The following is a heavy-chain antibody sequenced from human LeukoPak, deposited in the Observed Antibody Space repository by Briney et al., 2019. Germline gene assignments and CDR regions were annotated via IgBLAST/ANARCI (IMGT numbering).Heavy chain of an antibody. D-gene: IGHD3-10*01. V-gene: IGHV1-8*01. CDR2: MNPNSGNT. J-gene: IGHJ4*02. Sequence: ASVKVSCKASGYTFTSYDINWVRQATGQGLEWVGWMNPNSGNTGYAQKFQGRVTMTRNTSISTAYMELSSLRSEDTAVYYCARDTMVRGVASRGAFDYWGQGTLVTVSS. CDR3: ARDTMVRGVASRGAFDY. CDR1: GYTFTSYD.